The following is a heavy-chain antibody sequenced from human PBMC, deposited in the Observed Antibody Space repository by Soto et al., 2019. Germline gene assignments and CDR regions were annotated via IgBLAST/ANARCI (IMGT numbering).Heavy chain of an antibody. Sequence: QVQLVESGGGVVQPGRSLRLSCAASGFTFSSYAMHWVRQAPGKGLEWVAVISYDGSNKYYADSVKGRFTISRDNSKNQLYLQMNSLRGEDTAVYYCARDPGGYDSSGYAPQYYYYYGMDVWGQGTTVTVSS. V-gene: IGHV3-30-3*01. D-gene: IGHD3-22*01. J-gene: IGHJ6*02. CDR2: ISYDGSNK. CDR1: GFTFSSYA. CDR3: ARDPGGYDSSGYAPQYYYYYGMDV.